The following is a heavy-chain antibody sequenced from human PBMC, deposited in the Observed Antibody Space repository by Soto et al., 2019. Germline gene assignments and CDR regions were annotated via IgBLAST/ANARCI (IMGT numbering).Heavy chain of an antibody. V-gene: IGHV6-1*01. CDR1: GDSVSNNSFA. CDR2: TYYRSKLHY. J-gene: IGHJ4*02. CDR3: ARTLRGRGVKYFDD. Sequence: SQTRSLTFAISGDSVSNNSFAWNWVRQSPSRGLEWLGRTYYRSKLHYDYAPSVRSRITINPDTSKNHFSLQLNSVSPEDAAVYYCARTLRGRGVKYFDDWGQGTLVTVSS. D-gene: IGHD3-10*01.